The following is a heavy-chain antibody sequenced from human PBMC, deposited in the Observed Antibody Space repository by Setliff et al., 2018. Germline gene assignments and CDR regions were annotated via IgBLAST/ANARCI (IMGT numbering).Heavy chain of an antibody. D-gene: IGHD5-12*01. CDR2: IHDSGNPT. J-gene: IGHJ4*02. V-gene: IGHV3-11*04. CDR1: GFTFSNYY. CDR3: ARGVRGYSGYTKDY. Sequence: GGSLRLSCAASGFTFSNYYMTWIRQAPGKGLEWISYIHDSGNPTYYADSVKGRFTVSRDNAKNSLYLQMNSLRAEDTAVYYCARGVRGYSGYTKDYWGQGTLVTVSS.